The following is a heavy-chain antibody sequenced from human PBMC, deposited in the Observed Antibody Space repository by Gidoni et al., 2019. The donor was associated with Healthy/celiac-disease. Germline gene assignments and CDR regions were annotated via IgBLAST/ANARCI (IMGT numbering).Heavy chain of an antibody. Sequence: EVQLLESGGGLVQPGWSLRLSCAASGFTFSSYAMRWFRQAPGKGLEWVSAISGSGGSTYYADSVKGRFTISRDNSKNTLYLQMNSLRAEDTAVYYCAKTPQMVRGVIIRLYYFDYWGQGTLVTVSS. J-gene: IGHJ4*02. CDR2: ISGSGGST. CDR3: AKTPQMVRGVIIRLYYFDY. V-gene: IGHV3-23*01. CDR1: GFTFSSYA. D-gene: IGHD3-10*01.